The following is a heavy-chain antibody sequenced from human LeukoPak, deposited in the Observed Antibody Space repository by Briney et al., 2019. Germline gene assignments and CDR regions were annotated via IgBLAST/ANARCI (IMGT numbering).Heavy chain of an antibody. Sequence: GTSLRLSCAASGFTFSSYAMNWVRQAPGKGLEWVSAISGSGAGTYYADSVKGRFTISRDNSKNMLYLQMNSLRAEDTAVYYCAKEVSRVTTFYFDYWGQGTLVTVSS. J-gene: IGHJ4*02. CDR3: AKEVSRVTTFYFDY. CDR1: GFTFSSYA. CDR2: ISGSGAGT. V-gene: IGHV3-23*01. D-gene: IGHD4-17*01.